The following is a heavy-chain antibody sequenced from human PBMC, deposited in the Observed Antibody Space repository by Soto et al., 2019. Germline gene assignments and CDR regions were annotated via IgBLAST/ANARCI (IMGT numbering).Heavy chain of an antibody. CDR1: GGSFSGYY. CDR3: ARFPFSTSSWSNPRYFDS. CDR2: INHSGFT. Sequence: QVQLRQWGAGLLKPSETLSLTCAVSGGSFSGYYWSWIRQTPGKGLEWIGEINHSGFTDYNPSLTSRVTISVDTSKNHFSLKLTSVTAADTAVYYCARFPFSTSSWSNPRYFDSWGQGTLVTVSS. V-gene: IGHV4-34*01. J-gene: IGHJ4*02. D-gene: IGHD6-13*01.